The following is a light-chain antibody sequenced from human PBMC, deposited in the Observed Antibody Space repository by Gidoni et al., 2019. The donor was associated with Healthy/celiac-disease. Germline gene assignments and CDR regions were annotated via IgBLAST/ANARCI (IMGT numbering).Light chain of an antibody. CDR2: AAS. V-gene: IGKV1-39*01. CDR3: QQSYSTPLT. CDR1: QSISSY. J-gene: IGKJ1*01. Sequence: EIQMTQSPSSLSASVGDRVTITCRASQSISSYLNWYQQKPGKAPKLLIYAASSLQSGVPSRFSGSGSGTDFTLTISSLQPEDFATYYCQQSYSTPLTFXQXTKVXIK.